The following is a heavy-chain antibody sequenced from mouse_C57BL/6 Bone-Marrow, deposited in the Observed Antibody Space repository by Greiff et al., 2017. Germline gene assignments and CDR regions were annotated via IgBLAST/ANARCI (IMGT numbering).Heavy chain of an antibody. Sequence: VHLVESGPELVKPGASVKISCKASGYSFTSYYIHWVKQRPGQGLEWIGWIYPGSGNTKYNEKFKGKATLTADTSSSTAYMQLSSLTSEDSAVYYCARCWPYYAMDYWGQGTSVTVSS. CDR1: GYSFTSYY. J-gene: IGHJ4*01. V-gene: IGHV1-66*01. CDR2: IYPGSGNT. CDR3: ARCWPYYAMDY.